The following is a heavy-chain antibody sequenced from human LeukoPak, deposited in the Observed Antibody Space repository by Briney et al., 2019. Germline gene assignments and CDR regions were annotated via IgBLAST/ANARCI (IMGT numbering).Heavy chain of an antibody. D-gene: IGHD5-12*01. J-gene: IGHJ6*02. CDR2: ISYDGSNK. CDR1: GFTFSSYG. V-gene: IGHV3-30*18. Sequence: GGSLRLSCAASGFTFSSYGMHWVRQAPGKGLEWVAVISYDGSNKYYADSVKGRFTTSRDNSKNTLYLQMNSLRAEDTAVYYCAKDKVSGYTLTHYYYGMDVWGQGTTVTVSS. CDR3: AKDKVSGYTLTHYYYGMDV.